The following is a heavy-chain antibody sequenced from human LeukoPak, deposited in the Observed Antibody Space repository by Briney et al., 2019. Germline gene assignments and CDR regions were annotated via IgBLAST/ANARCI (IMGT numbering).Heavy chain of an antibody. Sequence: ASVKVSCKASGGTFSNYAISWVRQAPGQGLEWMGGIIPIFGTANYAQKFRGRVTITADKSTRTAYMELSSLRSEDTAVYYCARTLRRRQRYCSGGSCPTWAFDIWGQGTMVTVSS. CDR2: IIPIFGTA. CDR3: ARTLRRRQRYCSGGSCPTWAFDI. D-gene: IGHD2-15*01. J-gene: IGHJ3*02. CDR1: GGTFSNYA. V-gene: IGHV1-69*06.